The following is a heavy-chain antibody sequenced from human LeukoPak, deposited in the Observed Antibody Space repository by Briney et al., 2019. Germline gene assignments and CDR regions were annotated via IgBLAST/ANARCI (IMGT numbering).Heavy chain of an antibody. CDR1: GYTFTSYG. CDR2: ISAYNGNT. V-gene: IGHV1-18*01. J-gene: IGHJ4*02. D-gene: IGHD3-16*02. CDR3: ARGTSSYYDYVWGSYRFDY. Sequence: GASVKVSCKASGYTFTSYGISWVRQAPGQGLEWMGWISAYNGNTNYAQKLQGRVTMTTDTSTSTAYMELRSLRSDDTAVYYCARGTSSYYDYVWGSYRFDYWGQGTLVTVSS.